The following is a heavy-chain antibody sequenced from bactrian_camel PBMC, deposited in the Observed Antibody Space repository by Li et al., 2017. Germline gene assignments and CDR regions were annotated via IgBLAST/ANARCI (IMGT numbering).Heavy chain of an antibody. J-gene: IGHJ4*01. Sequence: HVQLVESGGGSVQAGGSLRLSCVVSGHSRGSNCVGWYRLPPGRAPAEREGIAAIRRSGGETWYAGSVKGRFTLSRDMAENTLFLQMNNLQFDDSGMYTCVVRRVKECGAAGWWIGGLEGQGTQVTVS. CDR1: GHSRGSNC. D-gene: IGHD7*01. CDR2: IRRSGGET. V-gene: IGHV3S55*01.